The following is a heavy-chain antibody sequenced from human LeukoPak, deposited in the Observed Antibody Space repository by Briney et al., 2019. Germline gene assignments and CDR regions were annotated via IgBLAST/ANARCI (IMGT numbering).Heavy chain of an antibody. CDR2: IKFDGSLA. CDR3: VSGHYDSRMYFDL. Sequence: GGSLRLSCTASGLTFSTYWVHWVRQAPGKGLVWVSQIKFDGSLASYADSVKGRFTISRDNAKNTLYLQMNTLGTEDTAVYYCVSGHYDSRMYFDLWGRGTLVTVSS. V-gene: IGHV3-74*01. D-gene: IGHD3-16*01. J-gene: IGHJ2*01. CDR1: GLTFSTYW.